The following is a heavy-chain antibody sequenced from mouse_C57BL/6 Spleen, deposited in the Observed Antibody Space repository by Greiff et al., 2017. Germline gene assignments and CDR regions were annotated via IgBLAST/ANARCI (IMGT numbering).Heavy chain of an antibody. CDR3: ARNANYYGSSLSYAMDY. J-gene: IGHJ4*01. CDR2: IYPRSGNT. Sequence: VQLQQSGAELARPGASVQLSCKASGYTFTSYGISWVKQRTGQGLEWIGEIYPRSGNTYYNEKFKGKATLTADKSSSTAYMELRSLTSEDSAVYFCARNANYYGSSLSYAMDYWGQGTSVTVSS. CDR1: GYTFTSYG. D-gene: IGHD1-1*01. V-gene: IGHV1-81*01.